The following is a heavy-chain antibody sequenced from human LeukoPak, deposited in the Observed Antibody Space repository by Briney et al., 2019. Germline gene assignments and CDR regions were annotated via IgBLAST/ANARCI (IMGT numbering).Heavy chain of an antibody. CDR2: INPNSGGT. Sequence: ASVKVSCKASGYTFTGYYMHWVRQAPGQGLEWMGWINPNSGGTNYAQKFQGRVTMTRDTSISTAYMELSRLRSDDTAVYYCARLMRHYDFWSGDYYGMDVWGQGTTVTVSS. CDR1: GYTFTGYY. D-gene: IGHD3-3*01. J-gene: IGHJ6*02. V-gene: IGHV1-2*02. CDR3: ARLMRHYDFWSGDYYGMDV.